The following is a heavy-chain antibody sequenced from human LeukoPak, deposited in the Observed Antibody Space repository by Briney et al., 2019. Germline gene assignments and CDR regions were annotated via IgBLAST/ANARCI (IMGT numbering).Heavy chain of an antibody. V-gene: IGHV1-2*02. CDR2: INANNGGT. CDR1: GYTFTASY. Sequence: VKVSCTASGYTFTASYIHWVRQAPGQGLEWLGWINANNGGTTYAQRLQGRVTMTRDTSISTAYMDLSRLTSDDTAVYYCARLGQVILPNDAFDIWGQGTMVTVSS. CDR3: ARLGQVILPNDAFDI. D-gene: IGHD1-26*01. J-gene: IGHJ3*02.